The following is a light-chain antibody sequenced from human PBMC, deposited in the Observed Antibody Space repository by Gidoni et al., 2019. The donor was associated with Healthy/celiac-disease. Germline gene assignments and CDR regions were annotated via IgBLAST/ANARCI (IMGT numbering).Light chain of an antibody. CDR2: AAS. CDR3: QQSYSTIT. CDR1: QSISSY. J-gene: IGKJ2*01. V-gene: IGKV1-39*01. Sequence: DIQMTQSPSSLSASVGDRVTSTCRASQSISSYLNWYQQKPGKAPKLLIYAASSLQSGVPSRLSGSGSGTDFTLTISSLQPEDFATYYCQQSYSTITFGQXTKLEIK.